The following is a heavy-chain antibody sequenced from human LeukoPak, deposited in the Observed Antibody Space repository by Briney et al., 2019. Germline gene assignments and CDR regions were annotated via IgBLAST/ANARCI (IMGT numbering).Heavy chain of an antibody. CDR3: ARHRSDSYSSPIDY. Sequence: KVSCKASGYTFSNYFIGWVRQMPGRGLEWMAIVSPRDSDTRYCPSFRGQVTVSADKSISTVYLQWSSLEASDTAMYYCARHRSDSYSSPIDYWGQGTLVTVSS. V-gene: IGHV5-51*01. J-gene: IGHJ4*02. CDR1: GYTFSNYF. D-gene: IGHD3-10*01. CDR2: VSPRDSDT.